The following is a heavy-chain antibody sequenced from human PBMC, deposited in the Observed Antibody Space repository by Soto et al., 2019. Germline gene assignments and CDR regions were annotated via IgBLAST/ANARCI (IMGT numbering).Heavy chain of an antibody. V-gene: IGHV1-3*01. D-gene: IGHD2-21*02. CDR1: GYTFTSYV. J-gene: IGHJ6*02. CDR2: INAGNGNT. CDR3: ASEYCGGDCYSAARYGMDV. Sequence: ASGKVSCKASGYTFTSYVMLWVRQAPGQRLEWMGWINAGNGNTKYSQKFQGRVTITRDTSASTAYMELSSLRSEDTAVYYCASEYCGGDCYSAARYGMDVWGQGTTVTVSS.